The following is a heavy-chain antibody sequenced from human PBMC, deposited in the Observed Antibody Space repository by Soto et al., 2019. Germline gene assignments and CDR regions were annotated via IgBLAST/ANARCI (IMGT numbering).Heavy chain of an antibody. D-gene: IGHD3-22*01. CDR2: ISGSGGST. Sequence: EVQLLESGGGLVQPGGSLRLSCAASGFTFSSYAMSWVRQAPGKGLEWVSAISGSGGSTYYADSVKGRFTISRDNSKNTLYLQMNSLRAEDTAVYYCAKVSSKGLLLGTDTHLFDYWGQGTLVTVSS. J-gene: IGHJ4*02. CDR3: AKVSSKGLLLGTDTHLFDY. V-gene: IGHV3-23*01. CDR1: GFTFSSYA.